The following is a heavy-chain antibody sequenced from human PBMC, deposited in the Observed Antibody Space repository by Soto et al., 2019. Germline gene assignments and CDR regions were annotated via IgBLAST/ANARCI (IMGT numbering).Heavy chain of an antibody. CDR2: ISGSGGNT. Sequence: PGGSLRLSCAASGFTFSSYAMSWVRQAPGKGLEWVSAISGSGGNTYYADSVKGRFTISRDNSKNTLYLQMNSLRAEDTAVYYCAKEVRSRYDILTGYPGLGDYWGQGTLVTVSS. V-gene: IGHV3-23*01. J-gene: IGHJ4*02. CDR3: AKEVRSRYDILTGYPGLGDY. D-gene: IGHD3-9*01. CDR1: GFTFSSYA.